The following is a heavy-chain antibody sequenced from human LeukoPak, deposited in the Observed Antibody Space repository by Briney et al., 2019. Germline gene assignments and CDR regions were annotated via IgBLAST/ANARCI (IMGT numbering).Heavy chain of an antibody. V-gene: IGHV5-51*01. J-gene: IGHJ5*02. Sequence: GESLKISCKGSGYSFTSYWIGWVRQMPGKGLEWMGIIYPGDSDTRYSPSFQGQVTISADKSISTAYLQWSSLKASDTAMYYCARLYDNADYVRWFDPWGQGTLVSVSS. D-gene: IGHD4-17*01. CDR2: IYPGDSDT. CDR1: GYSFTSYW. CDR3: ARLYDNADYVRWFDP.